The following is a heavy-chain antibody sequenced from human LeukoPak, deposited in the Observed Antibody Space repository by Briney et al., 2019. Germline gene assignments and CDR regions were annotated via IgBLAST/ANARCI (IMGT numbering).Heavy chain of an antibody. V-gene: IGHV3-23*01. CDR3: AKASEDCSSTSCYDESLFDY. Sequence: GGSLRLSCAASGFTFSSYAMSWVRQAPGKGLEWVSAISGSGGSTYYADSVKGRFTISRDNSKNTLYLQMNSLRAEDTAVYYCAKASEDCSSTSCYDESLFDYWAREPWSPSPQ. D-gene: IGHD2-2*01. CDR2: ISGSGGST. CDR1: GFTFSSYA. J-gene: IGHJ4*02.